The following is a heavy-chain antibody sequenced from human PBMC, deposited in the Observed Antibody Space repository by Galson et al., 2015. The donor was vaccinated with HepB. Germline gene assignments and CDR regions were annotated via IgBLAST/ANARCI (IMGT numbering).Heavy chain of an antibody. V-gene: IGHV1-69*06. CDR2: VIPAVATT. Sequence: SVKVSCKVSGGTFSNYGISWGRQAPGQGLEWMGGVIPAVATTNYAQKFQGRVTNSADTSTKTAYMELRSLSFEDTALYYCASPGAVAGSGIYNNVPYYYISDLWGQGTTVTVSS. CDR3: ASPGAVAGSGIYNNVPYYYISDL. J-gene: IGHJ6*02. D-gene: IGHD3-10*01. CDR1: GGTFSNYG.